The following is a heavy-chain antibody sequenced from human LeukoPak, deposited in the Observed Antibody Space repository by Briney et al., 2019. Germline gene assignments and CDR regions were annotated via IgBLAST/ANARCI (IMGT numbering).Heavy chain of an antibody. CDR2: IWYDGSDK. D-gene: IGHD3-22*01. CDR1: GFTFSSYG. J-gene: IGHJ4*02. CDR3: ARVSPLVVRLSDY. V-gene: IGHV3-33*07. Sequence: GGSLRLSCEASGFTFSSYGMYWVRQAPGKGLEWVAVIWYDGSDKYYADSVKGRFTISRDNSKNTLYLQMNSLRAEDTAVYYCARVSPLVVRLSDYWGQGTLVTVSS.